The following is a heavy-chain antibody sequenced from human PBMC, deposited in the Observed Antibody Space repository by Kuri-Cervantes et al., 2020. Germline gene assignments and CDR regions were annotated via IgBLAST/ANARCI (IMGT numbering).Heavy chain of an antibody. CDR2: ISAGGDKI. CDR3: VRDGAKWYFDY. CDR1: GFAFSNYE. D-gene: IGHD2-15*01. Sequence: GGSLRLSCVTSGFAFSNYEMNWVRQAPGKGLEWIAYISAGGDKIYYPDSVRGRFSISKDYAKDSLYLQMNSLRADDTAVYYCVRDGAKWYFDYWGQGTLVTVSS. J-gene: IGHJ4*02. V-gene: IGHV3-48*03.